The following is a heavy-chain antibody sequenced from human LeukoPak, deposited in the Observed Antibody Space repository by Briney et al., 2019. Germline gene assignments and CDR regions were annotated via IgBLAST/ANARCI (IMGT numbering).Heavy chain of an antibody. D-gene: IGHD2-8*01. V-gene: IGHV4-61*02. CDR2: IYTSGST. Sequence: RSSETLSLTCTVSGGSISSGSYYWNWIRQPAGKGLEWIGRIYTSGSTNYNPSLKSRVTMSVDTSKNQFSLKLSSVTAADTAVYYCASSLDDVWFQHWGQGTLVTVSS. CDR1: GGSISSGSYY. J-gene: IGHJ1*01. CDR3: ASSLDDVWFQH.